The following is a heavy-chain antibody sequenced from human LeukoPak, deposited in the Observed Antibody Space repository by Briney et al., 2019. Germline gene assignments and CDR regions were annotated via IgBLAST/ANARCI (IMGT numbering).Heavy chain of an antibody. Sequence: ASVKVSCKASGYTFTSYDINWVRQATGQGLEWMGWMNPNSGNTGYAQKFQGRVTMTRNTSISTAYMELSSLRSEDTAVYCCARLNGGSCYFCTGDWFDPWGQGTLVTVSS. J-gene: IGHJ5*02. CDR3: ARLNGGSCYFCTGDWFDP. CDR1: GYTFTSYD. V-gene: IGHV1-8*01. D-gene: IGHD2-15*01. CDR2: MNPNSGNT.